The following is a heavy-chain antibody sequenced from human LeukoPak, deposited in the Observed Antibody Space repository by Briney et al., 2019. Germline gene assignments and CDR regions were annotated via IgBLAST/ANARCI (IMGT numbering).Heavy chain of an antibody. CDR1: GGSFSGYY. V-gene: IGHV4-34*01. CDR2: INHSGST. CDR3: VRGRRITMVRGVPNWFDP. J-gene: IGHJ5*02. Sequence: SETLSLTCAVYGGSFSGYYWSWIRQPPGKGLEWIGEINHSGSTNYNPSLKSRVTISVDTSKNQFSLKLSSVTAADTAVYYCVRGRRITMVRGVPNWFDPWGQGTLVTVSS. D-gene: IGHD3-10*01.